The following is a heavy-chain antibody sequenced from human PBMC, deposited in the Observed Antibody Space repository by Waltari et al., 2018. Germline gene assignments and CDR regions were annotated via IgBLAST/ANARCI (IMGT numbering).Heavy chain of an antibody. CDR2: IYYSGST. J-gene: IGHJ4*02. V-gene: IGHV4-39*01. D-gene: IGHD6-13*01. CDR3: AAYSSSWINYFDY. CDR1: GGSISSSSSY. Sequence: QLQLQESGPGLVKPSETLSLTCTVSGGSISSSSSYWGWIRQPPGNGLGWMGGIYYSGSTYYNPSLKSRVTISVDTSKNQFSLKLSSVTAADTAVYYCAAYSSSWINYFDYWGQGTLVTVSS.